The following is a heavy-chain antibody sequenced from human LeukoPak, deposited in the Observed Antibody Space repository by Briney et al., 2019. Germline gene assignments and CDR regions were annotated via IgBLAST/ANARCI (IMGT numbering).Heavy chain of an antibody. V-gene: IGHV3-43*02. CDR1: GFTLGPYA. D-gene: IGHD6-19*01. Sequence: GGSLRLSCAASGFTLGPYAMHWVRQRPGKGLEWVAHINADGGRTFYADSVEGRFTISRDNPKNTLYLQMNSLRAEDTAVYYCAKVAGAVAGVPWGQGTLVTVSS. J-gene: IGHJ5*02. CDR2: INADGGRT. CDR3: AKVAGAVAGVP.